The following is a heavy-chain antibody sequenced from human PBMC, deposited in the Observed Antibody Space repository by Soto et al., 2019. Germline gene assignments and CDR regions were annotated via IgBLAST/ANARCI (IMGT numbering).Heavy chain of an antibody. CDR2: IIPILGIA. J-gene: IGHJ4*02. D-gene: IGHD6-13*01. Sequence: SVKVSCKASGGTFSSYTISWVRQAPGQGLEWVGRIIPILGIANYAQKFQGRVTITADKSTSTAYMELSSLRSEDTAVYYCARDTGYSSSWPFDYWGQGTLVTVSS. CDR1: GGTFSSYT. CDR3: ARDTGYSSSWPFDY. V-gene: IGHV1-69*04.